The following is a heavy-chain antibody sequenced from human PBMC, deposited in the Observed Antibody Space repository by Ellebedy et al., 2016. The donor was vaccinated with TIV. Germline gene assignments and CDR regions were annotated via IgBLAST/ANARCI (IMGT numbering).Heavy chain of an antibody. CDR1: GGSVSSDNYF. CDR3: ARAPYFYSDASAFSAYFDY. Sequence: PGGSLRLSCTVSGGSVSSDNYFWSWIRQPPGKGLEWIAYINYSGATNYNPSLRSRVSISVDTSKKQFSLKLSSVTAADTAVYYCARAPYFYSDASAFSAYFDYWGQGTLLTVSS. J-gene: IGHJ4*02. V-gene: IGHV4-61*01. D-gene: IGHD3-22*01. CDR2: INYSGAT.